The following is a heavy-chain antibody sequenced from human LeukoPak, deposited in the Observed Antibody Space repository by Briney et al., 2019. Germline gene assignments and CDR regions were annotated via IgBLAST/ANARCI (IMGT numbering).Heavy chain of an antibody. V-gene: IGHV3-23*01. CDR3: AKGGLNFDY. CDR2: ISNSGDNT. CDR1: GFTFSSHV. J-gene: IGHJ4*02. Sequence: GGSLRLSCAGSGFTFSSHVMNWVRQAPGKGLEWVSSISNSGDNTYYTDSVKGRFSISRDNSKNTLYLQMNSLRAEDTAVYYCAKGGLNFDYWGQGTLVTVSS. D-gene: IGHD3-16*01.